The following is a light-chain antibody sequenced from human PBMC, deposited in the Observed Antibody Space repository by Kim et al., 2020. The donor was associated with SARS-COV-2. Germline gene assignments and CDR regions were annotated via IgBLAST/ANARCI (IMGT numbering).Light chain of an antibody. J-gene: IGLJ3*02. V-gene: IGLV3-9*01. CDR1: NIGSKK. CDR2: RYS. CDR3: QVWDSSTWV. Sequence: GALGQTASITCGGNNIGSKKVHWYQQKPGQAPVLFIYRYSNRPSGIPVRFSGSNSGNTATLTISRAQAGDEADYYCQVWDSSTWVFGGGTQLTVL.